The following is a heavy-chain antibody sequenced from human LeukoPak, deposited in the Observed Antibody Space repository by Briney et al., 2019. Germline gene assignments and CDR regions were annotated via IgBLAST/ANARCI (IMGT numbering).Heavy chain of an antibody. CDR2: IWYDGSNK. V-gene: IGHV3-33*01. CDR3: ARVESAAGTFHYYGMDV. CDR1: GFTFSSYG. Sequence: GGSLRLSCAASGFTFSSYGMHWVRQAPGKGLEWVAVIWYDGSNKYYADSVKGRFTISRDNSKNTLHLQMNSLRAEDTAVYYCARVESAAGTFHYYGMDVWGQGTTVTVSS. D-gene: IGHD6-13*01. J-gene: IGHJ6*02.